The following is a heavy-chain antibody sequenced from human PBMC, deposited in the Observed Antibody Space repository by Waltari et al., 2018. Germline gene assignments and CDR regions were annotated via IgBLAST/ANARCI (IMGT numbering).Heavy chain of an antibody. CDR2: IKQDGSEK. Sequence: EVQLVESGGGLVQPGGSLRLSCAASGFTFSGYWMSWVRQAPGKGLEWVANIKQDGSEKYYVDSVKGRFTISRDNAKNSLYLQMNSLRAEDTAVYYCARDRYCSGGSCCLDYWGQGTLVTVSS. V-gene: IGHV3-7*01. CDR3: ARDRYCSGGSCCLDY. J-gene: IGHJ4*02. CDR1: GFTFSGYW. D-gene: IGHD2-15*01.